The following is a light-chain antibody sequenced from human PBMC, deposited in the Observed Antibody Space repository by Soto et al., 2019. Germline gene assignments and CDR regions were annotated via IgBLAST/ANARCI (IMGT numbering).Light chain of an antibody. CDR2: EGS. J-gene: IGLJ1*01. Sequence: QSALTQPASVSGSPGQSITISCTGTSSDVGSYNLVSWYQQHPGKAPKLMIYEGSKRPSGVSYRFSGSKSGNTASLTISGLQAEDEADYYCCSYAGSSIYVFGTGTKLTVL. CDR3: CSYAGSSIYV. CDR1: SSDVGSYNL. V-gene: IGLV2-23*01.